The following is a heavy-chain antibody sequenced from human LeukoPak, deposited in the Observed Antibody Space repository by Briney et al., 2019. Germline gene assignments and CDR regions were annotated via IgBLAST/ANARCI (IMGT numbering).Heavy chain of an antibody. CDR2: ISGSGGST. CDR3: AKGRLRLGELSSVA. V-gene: IGHV3-23*01. CDR1: GFTFSSYG. D-gene: IGHD3-16*02. J-gene: IGHJ5*02. Sequence: PGGSLRLSCAASGFTFSSYGMHWVRQAPGKGLEWVSGISGSGGSTYYADSVKGRFTISRDNSKNTVYLQMNSLRAEDTAVYYCAKGRLRLGELSSVAWGQGTLVTVSS.